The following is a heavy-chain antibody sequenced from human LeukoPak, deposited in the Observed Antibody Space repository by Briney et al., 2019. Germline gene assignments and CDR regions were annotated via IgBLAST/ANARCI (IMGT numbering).Heavy chain of an antibody. CDR3: AKVQLYGSGSYYPYYFDY. Sequence: GGTLRLFCAASGINFSCHGMSWVRQAPGKGLEWVSAISGRGGSTYYADSGKGRFNISREYSKNTLYLQMNSLRAEDTAVYYCAKVQLYGSGSYYPYYFDYWGQGTRVTVSS. J-gene: IGHJ4*02. CDR1: GINFSCHG. CDR2: ISGRGGST. V-gene: IGHV3-23*01. D-gene: IGHD3-10*01.